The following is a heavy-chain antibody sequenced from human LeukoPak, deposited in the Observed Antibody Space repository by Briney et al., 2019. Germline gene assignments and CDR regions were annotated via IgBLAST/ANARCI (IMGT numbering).Heavy chain of an antibody. Sequence: PSETLSLTCTVSGGSISSYYWSWIRQPPGKGLEWIGYIYYSGSTNYNPSLKSRVTIPVDTSKNQFSLKLSSVTAADTAVYYCTRHSQQLGYYFDYWGQGTLVTVSS. CDR1: GGSISSYY. D-gene: IGHD6-13*01. V-gene: IGHV4-59*08. CDR3: TRHSQQLGYYFDY. CDR2: IYYSGST. J-gene: IGHJ4*02.